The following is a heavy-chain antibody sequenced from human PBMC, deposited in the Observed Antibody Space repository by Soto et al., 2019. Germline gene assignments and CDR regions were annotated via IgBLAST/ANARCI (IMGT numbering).Heavy chain of an antibody. V-gene: IGHV4-31*03. CDR1: GGSISSGRYY. CDR2: IYYSGST. Sequence: QVQLQESGPGLVKPSQTLSLTCTVSGGSISSGRYYWSWIRQHPGKGLEWIGYIYYSGSTYYNPSLKRRVTMSKDTSKIQLSLMLSSVTAADTAVYYCARERNDFSSVAGWFDPWGQGILVTVSS. CDR3: ARERNDFSSVAGWFDP. J-gene: IGHJ5*02. D-gene: IGHD3-3*01.